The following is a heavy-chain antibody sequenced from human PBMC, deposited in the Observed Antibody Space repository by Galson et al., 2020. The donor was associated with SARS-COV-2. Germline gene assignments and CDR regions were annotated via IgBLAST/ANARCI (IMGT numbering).Heavy chain of an antibody. CDR2: ISSSSSYI. CDR1: GFTFSSYS. V-gene: IGHV3-21*04. J-gene: IGHJ4*02. Sequence: KIGESLKISCAASGFTFSSYSMNWVRQAPEKGLEWVSSISSSSSYIYYADSVKGRFTISRDNAKNSLYLQMNSLRAEDTAVYYCAKMGVLSVGAIDYWGQGTLVTVSS. D-gene: IGHD1-26*01. CDR3: AKMGVLSVGAIDY.